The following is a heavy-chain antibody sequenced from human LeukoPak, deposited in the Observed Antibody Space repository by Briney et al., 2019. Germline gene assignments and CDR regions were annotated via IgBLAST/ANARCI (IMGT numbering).Heavy chain of an antibody. CDR2: IFYSGNS. CDR1: GGSIAGYY. Sequence: SETLSLTCTVSGGSIAGYYWSWIRQPPGKGLEWIGYIFYSGNSNYNPSLKSRVTISVDTSKNQFSLRLSSVTAADTAVYYCARDGGWPGYFDIWGQGTMVTVSS. J-gene: IGHJ3*02. D-gene: IGHD3-16*01. CDR3: ARDGGWPGYFDI. V-gene: IGHV4-59*01.